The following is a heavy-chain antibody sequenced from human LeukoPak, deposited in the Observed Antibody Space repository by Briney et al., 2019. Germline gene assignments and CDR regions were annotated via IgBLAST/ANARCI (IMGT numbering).Heavy chain of an antibody. CDR2: FYSSGST. V-gene: IGHV4-4*07. CDR3: AREFGVIRHGGPSSGMDV. CDR1: GDSISNYY. D-gene: IGHD4-23*01. J-gene: IGHJ6*02. Sequence: SESLSLTCTVSGDSISNYYWSWIRQPAGKGLEWIGRFYSSGSTIYNPSLKSRITMSVDTSKNQFSLNLSSVTAADTGVYYCAREFGVIRHGGPSSGMDVWGQGTTVTVSS.